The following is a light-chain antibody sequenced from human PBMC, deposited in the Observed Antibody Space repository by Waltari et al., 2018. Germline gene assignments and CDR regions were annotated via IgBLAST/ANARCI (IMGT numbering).Light chain of an antibody. CDR3: CSYAGSSTFEI. CDR1: SSDVGSYNL. CDR2: EGS. V-gene: IGLV2-23*03. J-gene: IGLJ2*01. Sequence: QSALTPPASVSGSPAQSITISCTATSSDVGSYNLVSWYQQHPGKAPKLMIYEGSKRPSGVSNRFSGSKSGNTASLTISGLQAEDEADYYCCSYAGSSTFEIFGGGTKLTVL.